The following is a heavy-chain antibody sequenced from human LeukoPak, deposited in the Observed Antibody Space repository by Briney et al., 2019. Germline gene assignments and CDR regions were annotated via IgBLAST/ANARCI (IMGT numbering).Heavy chain of an antibody. CDR1: GGSISSYY. V-gene: IGHV4-59*01. CDR2: IYYSGST. J-gene: IGHJ4*02. D-gene: IGHD5-18*01. Sequence: SETLSLTCTVSGGSISSYYWSWIRQPPGKGLEWIGYIYYSGSTNYNPSLKSRVTISVETSKNQFSLKLSSVTAADTAVFYCARTSQLWTPYFDYWGQGTLVTVSS. CDR3: ARTSQLWTPYFDY.